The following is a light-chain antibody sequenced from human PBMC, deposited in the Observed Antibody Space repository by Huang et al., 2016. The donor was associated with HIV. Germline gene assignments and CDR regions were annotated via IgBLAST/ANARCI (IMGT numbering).Light chain of an antibody. CDR2: KSS. V-gene: IGKV1-5*03. CDR3: QQYHSYSWT. CDR1: QSISYW. J-gene: IGKJ1*01. Sequence: DIQMTQSPSPLSASVGDRVTITCRASQSISYWLAWYQQKPGKAPNILFYKSSSLQSGVPSRFSGSGSGTEFTLTISSLQPDDFASYYCQQYHSYSWTFGQGTKVEIK.